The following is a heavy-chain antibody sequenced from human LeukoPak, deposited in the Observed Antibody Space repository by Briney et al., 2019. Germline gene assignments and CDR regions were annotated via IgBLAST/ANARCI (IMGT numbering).Heavy chain of an antibody. J-gene: IGHJ4*02. V-gene: IGHV4-34*01. CDR1: GGSFSFYY. CDR3: ARRSQDFDF. Sequence: SETLSLTCAVDGGSFSFYYWSWIRQTPGKGLEWIGEINHSGSSNYNPSLRSRVTISVDTSKNQFSLKLNSVTAADTAVYYCARRSQDFDFWGQGILVTVSA. CDR2: INHSGSS.